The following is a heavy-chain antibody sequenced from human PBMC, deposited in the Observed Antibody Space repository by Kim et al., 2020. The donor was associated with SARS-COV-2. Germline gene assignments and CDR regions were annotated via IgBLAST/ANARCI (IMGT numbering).Heavy chain of an antibody. J-gene: IGHJ6*02. Sequence: SETLSLTCTVSGGSISSNTYYWGWIRQPPGKGLEWIVSIYYSGSTYYNPSLKSRVTISVDTSKNQFSLKLSSVTAADTAVYYCARHPPLPRQYCSGGGCNSNYHGLDVWGQGTTVTVSS. CDR2: IYYSGST. CDR3: ARHPPLPRQYCSGGGCNSNYHGLDV. CDR1: GGSISSNTYY. V-gene: IGHV4-39*01. D-gene: IGHD2-15*01.